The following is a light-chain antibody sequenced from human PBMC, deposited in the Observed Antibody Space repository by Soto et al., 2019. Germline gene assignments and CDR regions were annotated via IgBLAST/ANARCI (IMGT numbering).Light chain of an antibody. V-gene: IGKV1-5*03. CDR2: KAS. J-gene: IGKJ1*01. CDR3: QQYNSYHT. CDR1: QSISSW. Sequence: DIQMTQSPSTLSASVRHRVTITCRASQSISSWLAWYQQKPGKAPKLLIYKASSLESGVPSRLSGSGSGTEFTLTISSLQPDDFASYCCQQYNSYHTFGQGTKVEIK.